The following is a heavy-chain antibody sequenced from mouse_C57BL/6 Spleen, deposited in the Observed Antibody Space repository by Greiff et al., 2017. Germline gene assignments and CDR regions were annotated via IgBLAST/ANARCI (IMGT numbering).Heavy chain of an antibody. CDR1: GYTFTDHT. J-gene: IGHJ2*01. CDR3: ARYPVITTVVADY. V-gene: IGHV1-78*01. CDR2: IYPRDGST. D-gene: IGHD1-1*01. Sequence: VKLQESDAELVKPGASVKISCKVSGYTFTDHTIHWMKQRPEQGLEWIGYIYPRDGSTKYNEKFKGKATLTADKSSSTAYMQLNSLTSEDSAVYFCARYPVITTVVADYWGQGTTLTVSS.